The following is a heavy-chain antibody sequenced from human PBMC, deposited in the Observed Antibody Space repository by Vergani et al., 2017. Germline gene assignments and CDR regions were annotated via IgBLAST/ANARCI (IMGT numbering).Heavy chain of an antibody. CDR3: ARALYCSGGSCYSDY. V-gene: IGHV1-18*01. CDR2: ISAYNGNT. J-gene: IGHJ4*02. D-gene: IGHD2-15*01. CDR1: GGTFSSYG. Sequence: QVQLVQSGAEVKKPGSSVKVSCKASGGTFSSYGISWVRQAPGQGLEWMGWISAYNGNTNYAQKLQGRVTMTTDTSTTTAYMELLSLRADDTAVYYCARALYCSGGSCYSDYWGQGTLVTVSS.